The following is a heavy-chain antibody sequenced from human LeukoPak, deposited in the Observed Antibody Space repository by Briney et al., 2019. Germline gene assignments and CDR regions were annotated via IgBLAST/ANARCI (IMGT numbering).Heavy chain of an antibody. D-gene: IGHD1-1*01. Sequence: SETLSLTCTVSGGSISSSSYYWGWLRQSPGTGLEWIGSIYYSGSTYYNSSLKSRVTMSVDTSKNQFSLKLSSVTAADTAVYYCARVAHDPCYYYYYMDVWGKGTTVTVSS. CDR1: GGSISSSSYY. CDR3: ARVAHDPCYYYYYMDV. J-gene: IGHJ6*03. V-gene: IGHV4-39*07. CDR2: IYYSGST.